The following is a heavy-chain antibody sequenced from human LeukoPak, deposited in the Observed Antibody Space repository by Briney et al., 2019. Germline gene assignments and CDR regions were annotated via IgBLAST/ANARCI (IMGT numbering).Heavy chain of an antibody. J-gene: IGHJ4*02. CDR3: ARREGDFWSGYYFDY. D-gene: IGHD3-3*01. CDR2: IKQDGSEK. CDR1: GFTFSSYW. Sequence: GGSLRLSCAASGFTFSSYWMSWVRQAPGKGLEWVANIKQDGSEKYYVDPVKGRFTISRDNAKNSLYLQMNSLRAEDTAVYYCARREGDFWSGYYFDYWGQGTLVTVSS. V-gene: IGHV3-7*01.